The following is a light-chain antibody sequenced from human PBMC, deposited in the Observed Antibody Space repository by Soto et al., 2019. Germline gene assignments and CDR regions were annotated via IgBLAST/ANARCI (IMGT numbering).Light chain of an antibody. Sequence: QLVLTQPPSASGTPGQWVTIPCSGSSSNIGSHTVNWYQQLPGTAPKLLIYSNNQRPSGVPDRFSGSKSGTSASLAISGLQSEDEADYYCAAWGASLNGWVFGGGTKLTVL. CDR3: AAWGASLNGWV. J-gene: IGLJ3*02. V-gene: IGLV1-44*01. CDR2: SNN. CDR1: SSNIGSHT.